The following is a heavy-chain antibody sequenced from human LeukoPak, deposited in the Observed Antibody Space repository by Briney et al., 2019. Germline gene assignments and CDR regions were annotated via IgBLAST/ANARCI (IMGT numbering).Heavy chain of an antibody. D-gene: IGHD5-18*01. CDR2: IRSDGSNK. J-gene: IGHJ6*03. V-gene: IGHV3-30*02. CDR1: GFSFSSYG. Sequence: PGGSLRLSCAGSGFSFSSYGMHWVRQAPGKGLEWMAFIRSDGSNKYYADSVKGRFTISRDNSKNTLYLQMNSLRAEDTAVYYCAKVSRIQLWLQAHNYYMDVWGKGTTVTVSS. CDR3: AKVSRIQLWLQAHNYYMDV.